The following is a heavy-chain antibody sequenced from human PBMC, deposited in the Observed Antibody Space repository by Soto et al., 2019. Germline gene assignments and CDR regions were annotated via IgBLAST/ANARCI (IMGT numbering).Heavy chain of an antibody. CDR3: ARGQLERIFDY. D-gene: IGHD1-1*01. CDR2: ISSSSSYI. J-gene: IGHJ4*02. CDR1: GFTFSSYS. V-gene: IGHV3-21*01. Sequence: EVQLVESGGGLVKPGGSLRLSCAASGFTFSSYSMNWVRQAPGKGLEWVSSISSSSSYIYYADSVKGRFTISRDNAKNALYLQMNSLRAEDTAVYYCARGQLERIFDYWGQGTLVTVSS.